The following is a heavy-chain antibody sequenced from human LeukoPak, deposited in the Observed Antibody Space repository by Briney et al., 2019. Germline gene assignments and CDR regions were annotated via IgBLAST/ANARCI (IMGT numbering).Heavy chain of an antibody. CDR3: ARVVGQQLPYY. Sequence: PGGSLRLSYAASGFTFSTYGMHWVRQAPGKGLEWVSYISSSGSTIYYADSVKGRFTISRDNAKNSLYLQMNSLRAEDTAVYYCARVVGQQLPYYWGQGTLVTVSS. V-gene: IGHV3-48*04. J-gene: IGHJ4*02. D-gene: IGHD6-13*01. CDR1: GFTFSTYG. CDR2: ISSSGSTI.